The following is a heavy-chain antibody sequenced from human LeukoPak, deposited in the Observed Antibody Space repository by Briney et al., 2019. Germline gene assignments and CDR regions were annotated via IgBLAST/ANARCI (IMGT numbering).Heavy chain of an antibody. CDR1: GGSISSYY. CDR2: IYYSGST. Sequence: SETLSLTCTVSGGSISSYYWSWIRQPPGKGLEWIGYIYYSGSTNYNPSLKSRVTISVDTSKNQFSLKLSSVTAADTAVYYCARGSGSYFPDAFDIWGQGTMVTVSS. V-gene: IGHV4-59*01. J-gene: IGHJ3*02. CDR3: ARGSGSYFPDAFDI. D-gene: IGHD1-26*01.